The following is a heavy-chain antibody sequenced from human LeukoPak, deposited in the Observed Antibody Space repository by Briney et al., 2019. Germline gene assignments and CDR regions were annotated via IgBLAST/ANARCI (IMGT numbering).Heavy chain of an antibody. CDR3: AREQGIAVAPYYYSGMDV. D-gene: IGHD6-19*01. V-gene: IGHV3-21*01. Sequence: PGGCFRLSRAASVFTLSSYSMNWVSAAPGRGLEWGSSISSSSSDTYYTDSARGRFTISRDNAKNTLYRQMYRLIAGDRPVYYSAREQGIAVAPYYYSGMDVWGQGTTVTVSS. J-gene: IGHJ6*02. CDR1: VFTLSSYS. CDR2: ISSSSSDT.